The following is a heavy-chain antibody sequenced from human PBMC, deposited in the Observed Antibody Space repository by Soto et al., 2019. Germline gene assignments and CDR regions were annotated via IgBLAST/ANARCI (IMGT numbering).Heavy chain of an antibody. V-gene: IGHV3-23*01. J-gene: IGHJ4*02. D-gene: IGHD4-17*01. CDR3: AKDRYGDYGGIDY. CDR1: GFTFSTYA. Sequence: EVPLLESGGGLVQPGGSLRLSCAASGFTFSTYAMIWVRQAPGKGLEWVSVITGSGGSTYYADSVKGRFTISRDTSTNPLFLQMHSLRAEDTAVYYCAKDRYGDYGGIDYWGQGTMVTVSS. CDR2: ITGSGGST.